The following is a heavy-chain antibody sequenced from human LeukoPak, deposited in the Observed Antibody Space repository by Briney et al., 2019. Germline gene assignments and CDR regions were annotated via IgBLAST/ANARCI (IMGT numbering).Heavy chain of an antibody. D-gene: IGHD1-1*01. V-gene: IGHV3-21*01. CDR1: GFTFSSYW. CDR2: ISSDSNYT. Sequence: PGGSLRLSCAASGFTFSSYWMHWVRQAPGRGLEWVSSISSDSNYTYYADSVQGRFTISRDNAENSLYLQMNSLRGEDTAVYYCARVEYTYWGQGTLVTVSS. J-gene: IGHJ4*02. CDR3: ARVEYTY.